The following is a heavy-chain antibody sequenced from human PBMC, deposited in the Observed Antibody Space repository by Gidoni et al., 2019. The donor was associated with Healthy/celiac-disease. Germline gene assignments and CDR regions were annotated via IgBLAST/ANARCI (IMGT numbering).Heavy chain of an antibody. CDR1: GFTFDDYG. D-gene: IGHD6-6*01. CDR3: ARDRGAARQGNWYFDL. V-gene: IGHV3-20*01. Sequence: EVQLVESGGGVVRPGGSLRISCAASGFTFDDYGMSWVRLAPGKGLEWVSGINWNGGSTGYADSVKGRFTISRDNAKNSLYLQMNSLRAEDTALYHCARDRGAARQGNWYFDLWGRGTLVTVSS. J-gene: IGHJ2*01. CDR2: INWNGGST.